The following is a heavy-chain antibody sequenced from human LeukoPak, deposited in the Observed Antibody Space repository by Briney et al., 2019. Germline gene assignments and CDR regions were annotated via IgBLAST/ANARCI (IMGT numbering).Heavy chain of an antibody. Sequence: SETLSLTCTVSGGSISSGGYYWSWIRQHPGKGLEWIGYIYYSGSTYYNPSLKSRITISVDTSKNQFSLKLSSVTAADTAVYYCARAPRIAAQSVGHYYYYYMDVWGKGTTVTVSS. CDR3: ARAPRIAAQSVGHYYYYYMDV. CDR2: IYYSGST. D-gene: IGHD6-6*01. V-gene: IGHV4-31*03. J-gene: IGHJ6*03. CDR1: GGSISSGGYY.